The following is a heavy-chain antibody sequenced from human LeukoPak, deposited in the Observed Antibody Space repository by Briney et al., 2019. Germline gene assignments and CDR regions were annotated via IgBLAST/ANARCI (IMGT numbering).Heavy chain of an antibody. V-gene: IGHV3-48*02. Sequence: GGSLRLSCAASGFTFSSYSMNWVRQAPGKGLEWVSYISSSSTIYYADSVKGRFTISRDNAKNSLYLQMNSLRDEDTAVYYCARAYTMVRGVIIRLADYWGQGTLVTVSS. CDR3: ARAYTMVRGVIIRLADY. CDR1: GFTFSSYS. CDR2: ISSSSTI. J-gene: IGHJ4*02. D-gene: IGHD3-10*01.